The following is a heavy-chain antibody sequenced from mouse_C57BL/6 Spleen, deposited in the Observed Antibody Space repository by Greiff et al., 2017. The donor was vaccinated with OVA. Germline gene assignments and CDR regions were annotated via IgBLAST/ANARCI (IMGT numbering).Heavy chain of an antibody. J-gene: IGHJ1*03. Sequence: QVQLQQPGAELVKPGASVKLSCKASGYTFTSYWMHWVKQRPGRGLEWIGRIDPNSGGTKYNEKFKSKATLTVDKPSSTAYMQLSSLTSEDSAVYYCARRSNWDDWYFDVWGTGTTVTVSS. D-gene: IGHD4-1*01. CDR3: ARRSNWDDWYFDV. CDR2: IDPNSGGT. CDR1: GYTFTSYW. V-gene: IGHV1-72*01.